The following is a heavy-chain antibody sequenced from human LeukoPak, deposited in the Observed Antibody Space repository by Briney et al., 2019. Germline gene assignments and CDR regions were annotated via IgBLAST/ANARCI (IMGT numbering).Heavy chain of an antibody. CDR2: ISAYNGNT. CDR3: ARAPYYYGSGSYPDY. CDR1: GYTFTSYG. J-gene: IGHJ4*02. D-gene: IGHD3-10*01. Sequence: GASVKVSCKASGYTFTSYGISWVRQAPGQGLEWMGWISAYNGNTNYAQKLQGRVTMTTDTSTSTAYMELRSLRSDDTAVYYCARAPYYYGSGSYPDYWGQGTLVTVSS. V-gene: IGHV1-18*01.